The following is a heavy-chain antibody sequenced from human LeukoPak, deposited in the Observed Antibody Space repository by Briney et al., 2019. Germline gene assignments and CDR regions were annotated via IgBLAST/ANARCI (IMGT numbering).Heavy chain of an antibody. CDR2: ISSSSSTK. CDR3: ARGGTARPDY. D-gene: IGHD1/OR15-1a*01. CDR1: AFTFSNYG. Sequence: GGSLRLSCAASAFTFSNYGMNWVRQAPGKGLEWVSYISSSSSTKSYADSVKGRFTISRDNAKNSLYLQMSSLRAEDTAVYYCARGGTARPDYWGQGTLVTVSS. J-gene: IGHJ4*02. V-gene: IGHV3-48*01.